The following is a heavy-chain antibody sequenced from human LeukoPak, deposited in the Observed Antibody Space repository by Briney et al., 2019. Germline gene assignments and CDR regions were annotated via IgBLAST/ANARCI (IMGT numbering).Heavy chain of an antibody. V-gene: IGHV4-38-2*02. J-gene: IGHJ3*02. D-gene: IGHD3-22*01. CDR3: ARPKIDSSETDAFDI. CDR2: IYYSGST. CDR1: GYSISSGYY. Sequence: SETLSLTCSVSGYSISSGYYWGWIRQPPGKGLEWIGSIYYSGSTYYNPSLKSRVTISVDTSKNQFSLKLSSVTAADTAVYYCARPKIDSSETDAFDIWGQGTMVTVSS.